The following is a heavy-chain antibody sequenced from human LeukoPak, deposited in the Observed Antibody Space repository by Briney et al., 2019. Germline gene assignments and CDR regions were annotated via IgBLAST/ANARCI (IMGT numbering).Heavy chain of an antibody. J-gene: IGHJ4*02. CDR2: ISYDGGNK. CDR3: ARDIGANRDGYNSDY. Sequence: PGRSLRLSCAASGFTFSSYAMHWVRKAPGKGLEWVAVISYDGGNKYYADSVKGRFTISRDNSKNTLYLQMNSLRAEDTAVYYCARDIGANRDGYNSDYWGQGTLVTVSS. V-gene: IGHV3-30*04. D-gene: IGHD5-24*01. CDR1: GFTFSSYA.